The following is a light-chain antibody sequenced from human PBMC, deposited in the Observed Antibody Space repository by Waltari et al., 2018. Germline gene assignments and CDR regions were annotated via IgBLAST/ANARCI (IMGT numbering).Light chain of an antibody. CDR3: QHYKNLPVS. J-gene: IGKJ1*01. CDR2: HTT. Sequence: IVLTQSPGTLSLSPGERATLSCRASQSVSIYLAWYQQNPGQAPRLLIYHTTTSATGIPDRFSGSGSGTDFSLTISGLEPEDFAVYYCQHYKNLPVSFGQGTRVEIK. CDR1: QSVSIY. V-gene: IGKV3-20*01.